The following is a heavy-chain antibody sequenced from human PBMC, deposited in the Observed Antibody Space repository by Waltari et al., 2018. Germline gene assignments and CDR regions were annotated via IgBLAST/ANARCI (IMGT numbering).Heavy chain of an antibody. CDR3: AKDGYYGSGTYKGMYYFDY. D-gene: IGHD3-10*01. CDR2: IRYDGSIT. J-gene: IGHJ4*02. V-gene: IGHV3-30*02. CDR1: GFSFSSFA. Sequence: QVQLVESGGGVVQPGGSLRLSCAASGFSFSSFAMHWVRQAAGKGLDWVAFIRYDGSITYYGDSVKGRVTISRDNSKNTLYLQMNRLRVEDTAVYYCAKDGYYGSGTYKGMYYFDYWGQGTLVTVSS.